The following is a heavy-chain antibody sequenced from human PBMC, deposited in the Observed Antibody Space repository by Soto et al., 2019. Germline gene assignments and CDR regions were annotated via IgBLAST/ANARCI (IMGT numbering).Heavy chain of an antibody. CDR1: GFTFSSYA. J-gene: IGHJ4*02. CDR3: AKGRGSGWYTYDY. CDR2: ISGSGGST. V-gene: IGHV3-23*01. D-gene: IGHD6-19*01. Sequence: GSLRLSCTASGFTFSSYAMSWVRQAPGKGLEWVSAISGSGGSTYYADSVKGRFTISRDNSKNTLYLQMNSLRAEDKAVYYCAKGRGSGWYTYDYWGQGTLVTVYS.